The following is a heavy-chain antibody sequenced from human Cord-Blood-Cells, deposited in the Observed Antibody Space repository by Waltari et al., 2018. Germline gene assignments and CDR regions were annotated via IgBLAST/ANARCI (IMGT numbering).Heavy chain of an antibody. V-gene: IGHV4-59*01. CDR2: IYYSGST. D-gene: IGHD2-2*01. Sequence: QVQLQESGPGLVKPSETLSLTCTVSGGSIRSYYWSWIRQPPGKGLEWIGYIYYSGSTNYNPSLKSRVTISVDTSKNQFSLKLSSVTAADTAVYYCARFKYAFDIWGQGTMVTVSS. J-gene: IGHJ3*02. CDR3: ARFKYAFDI. CDR1: GGSIRSYY.